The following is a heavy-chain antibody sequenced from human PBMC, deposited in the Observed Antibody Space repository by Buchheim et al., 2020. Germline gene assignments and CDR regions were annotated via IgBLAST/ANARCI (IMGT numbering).Heavy chain of an antibody. CDR3: AKEIRPNDY. Sequence: EVQLVESGGDLVQPGGSLRLSCAVSGFTFSRAAMTWVRQAPGKGLQWVSSIDIGGDKTYYADSVEGRFSISRDNSKSTLYLQMNSLRAEDTAVYYCAKEIRPNDYWGQRTL. V-gene: IGHV3-23*04. D-gene: IGHD1-1*01. CDR1: GFTFSRAA. CDR2: IDIGGDKT. J-gene: IGHJ4*02.